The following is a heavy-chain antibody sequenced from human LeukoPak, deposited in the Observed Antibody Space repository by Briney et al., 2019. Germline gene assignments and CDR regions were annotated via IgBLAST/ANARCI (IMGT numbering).Heavy chain of an antibody. CDR1: GGTFSSYA. CDR2: INPNSGGT. CDR3: ARGGGSSSAWPLDY. J-gene: IGHJ4*02. D-gene: IGHD6-6*01. V-gene: IGHV1-2*02. Sequence: ASVKVSCKASGGTFSSYAISWVRQAPGQGLEWMGWINPNSGGTNYAQKFQGRVTMTRDTSTRTVYMELSSLRSEDAAVYYCARGGGSSSAWPLDYWGQGTLVTVSS.